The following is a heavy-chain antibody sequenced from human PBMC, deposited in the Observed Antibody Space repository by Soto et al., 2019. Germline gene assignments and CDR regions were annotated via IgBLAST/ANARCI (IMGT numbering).Heavy chain of an antibody. CDR2: ISPYNGNT. J-gene: IGHJ4*02. D-gene: IGHD2-8*01. Sequence: ASVQGSFTASAYAFSNFGLSWGRQAPGQGLELMGWISPYNGNTNYAQKLQGRLTMTTDTSTSTAYMELRSLRSDDTAVYYCARDRLGVSVTGGGFDSWGQGTLVTVSS. CDR1: AYAFSNFG. V-gene: IGHV1-18*01. CDR3: ARDRLGVSVTGGGFDS.